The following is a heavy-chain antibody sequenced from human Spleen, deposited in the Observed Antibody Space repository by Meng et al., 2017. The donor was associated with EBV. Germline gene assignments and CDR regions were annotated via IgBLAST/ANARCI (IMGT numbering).Heavy chain of an antibody. Sequence: QVHLWQSGAEERKPGASVKVSCKASGYTFTSIGFSWVRQAPGQGLEWMGWISAYNDNTNYAQKFQGRVTLTADTSTSTAYMELRGLRSDDTAVYYCARDLDTGPYYFDYWGQGTLVTVSS. V-gene: IGHV1-18*01. CDR2: ISAYNDNT. J-gene: IGHJ4*02. CDR1: GYTFTSIG. D-gene: IGHD3-22*01. CDR3: ARDLDTGPYYFDY.